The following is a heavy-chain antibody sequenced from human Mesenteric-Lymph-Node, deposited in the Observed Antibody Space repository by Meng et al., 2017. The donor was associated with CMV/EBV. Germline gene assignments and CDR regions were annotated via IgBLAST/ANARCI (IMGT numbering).Heavy chain of an antibody. J-gene: IGHJ4*02. CDR1: GGSFSGYH. CDR2: INHSGST. V-gene: IGHV4-34*01. Sequence: QGELQEVGPGLLKPLETLSLPCAVYGGSFSGYHLSWIRQPPGKGLEWIGEINHSGSTNYNPSLKSRVTISVDTSKNQFSLKLSSVTAADTAVYYCARHQRWLKSEGGFNYWGQGTLVTVSS. CDR3: ARHQRWLKSEGGFNY. D-gene: IGHD4-23*01.